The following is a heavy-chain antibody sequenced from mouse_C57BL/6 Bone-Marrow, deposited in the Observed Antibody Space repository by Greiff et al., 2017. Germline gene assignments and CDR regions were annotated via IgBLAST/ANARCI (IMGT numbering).Heavy chain of an antibody. Sequence: EVQGVESGTVLARPGASVKMSCKTSGYTFTSYWMHWVKQRPGQGLEWIGDIYPGNSDTSYNQKFKGKAKLTAVTSTSTAYMELSSLTNEDSAVYCYRREYYGSSSAWFSFWGQGALVSVSA. CDR3: RREYYGSSSAWFSF. CDR2: IYPGNSDT. J-gene: IGHJ3*01. D-gene: IGHD1-1*01. CDR1: GYTFTSYW. V-gene: IGHV1-5*01.